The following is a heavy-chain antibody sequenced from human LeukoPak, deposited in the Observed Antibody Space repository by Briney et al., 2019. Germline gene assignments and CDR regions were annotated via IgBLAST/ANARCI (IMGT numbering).Heavy chain of an antibody. J-gene: IGHJ4*02. D-gene: IGHD6-19*01. CDR2: IGDNGAST. CDR1: GLTFSSYA. Sequence: PGGSLRLSCAASGLTFSSYAMSWVRQAPGKGLEWVSTIGDNGASTFHADSVKGRFTISRDNSRNTVFLQVNSLRAEDTAVYYCSAGWFYWGQGILVTVSS. V-gene: IGHV3-23*01. CDR3: SAGWFY.